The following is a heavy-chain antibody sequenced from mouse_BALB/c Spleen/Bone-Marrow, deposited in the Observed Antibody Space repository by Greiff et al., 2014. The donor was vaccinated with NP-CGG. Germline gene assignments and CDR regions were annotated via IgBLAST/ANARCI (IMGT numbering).Heavy chain of an antibody. J-gene: IGHJ4*01. D-gene: IGHD2-4*01. Sequence: VQLQQPGAELVKPGASVKLSCTASGFNIKDTYMHWVKQRPEQGLEWIGRIDPANGNTKYDPKFQGKATLTADTSPITAYLQLSSLKTEDTAVYYCARAYYDYVYAMDYWGQGTSVTVSS. CDR2: IDPANGNT. CDR3: ARAYYDYVYAMDY. V-gene: IGHV14-3*02. CDR1: GFNIKDTY.